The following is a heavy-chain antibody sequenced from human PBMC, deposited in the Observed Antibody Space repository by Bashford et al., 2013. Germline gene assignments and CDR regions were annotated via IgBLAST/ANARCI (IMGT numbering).Heavy chain of an antibody. CDR2: IYHSGST. J-gene: IGHJ6*02. CDR1: GYSISSGYY. V-gene: IGHV4-38-2*01. Sequence: SETLSLTCAVSGYSISSGYYWGWIRQPPGKGLEWIGSIYHSGSTYYNPSLKSRVTISVDTSKNQFSLKLSSVTAADTAVYYCAGSQQWLTQWDGMDVWGQGDHGHRLL. D-gene: IGHD6-19*01. CDR3: AGSQQWLTQWDGMDV.